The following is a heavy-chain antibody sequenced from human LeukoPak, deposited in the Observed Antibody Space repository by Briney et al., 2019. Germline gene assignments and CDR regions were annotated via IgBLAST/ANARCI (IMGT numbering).Heavy chain of an antibody. J-gene: IGHJ4*02. CDR3: AKDAPGYYDVDYFDY. V-gene: IGHV3-72*01. D-gene: IGHD3-10*02. Sequence: GGSLRLSCAASGFTLSDHEMDWVRQAPGKGLEWVGRSRNKINNYTTKYAASVKGTLTISRDDSRNSLYLQMNSLRAEDTAVYYCAKDAPGYYDVDYFDYWGQGTLVTVSS. CDR1: GFTLSDHE. CDR2: SRNKINNYTT.